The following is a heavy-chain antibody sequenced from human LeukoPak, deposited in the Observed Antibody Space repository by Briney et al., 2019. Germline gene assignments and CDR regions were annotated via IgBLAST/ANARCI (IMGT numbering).Heavy chain of an antibody. V-gene: IGHV4-39*07. J-gene: IGHJ5*02. CDR1: GDSISSSNYF. D-gene: IGHD3-3*01. CDR3: ARGHNSIRTFGEVIKSRTRWFDP. Sequence: SETLSLTCTVSGDSISSSNYFWGWIRQPPWKGLGWIGTIYYSGSTYFNPSLKSRVTISIDTSKNQFSLKLSSVTAADTAVYYCARGHNSIRTFGEVIKSRTRWFDPWGQGTLVTVSS. CDR2: IYYSGST.